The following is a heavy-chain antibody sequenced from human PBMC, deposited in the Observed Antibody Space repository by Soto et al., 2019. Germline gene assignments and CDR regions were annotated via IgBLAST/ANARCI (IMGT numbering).Heavy chain of an antibody. Sequence: QVQLVQSGAEVKKPGSSVKVSCTASGGTFSSYAISWVRQAPGQGLEWMGGIIPIFGTANYEQKFQGRVTITADESTSTAYMELSSLRSEDTAVYYCARIRVGRTDYYYYYGMDVWGQGTTVTVSS. CDR3: ARIRVGRTDYYYYYGMDV. CDR1: GGTFSSYA. V-gene: IGHV1-69*01. D-gene: IGHD2-8*02. J-gene: IGHJ6*02. CDR2: IIPIFGTA.